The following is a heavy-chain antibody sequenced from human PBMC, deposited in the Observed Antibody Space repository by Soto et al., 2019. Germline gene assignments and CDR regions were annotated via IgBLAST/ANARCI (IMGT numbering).Heavy chain of an antibody. CDR2: ISCCGGST. CDR1: GFNFRRFS. Sequence: GESXRLSCFPSGFNFRRFSIIWVRHAPGEGLELVSGISCCGGSTSYADSVKGRFSIARDDFTNTLSLQMNNLRVEDTAQYYCAPAEAETSLLNHIDHWGQGTLVTVSS. D-gene: IGHD2-15*01. V-gene: IGHV3-23*01. J-gene: IGHJ5*02. CDR3: APAEAETSLLNHIDH.